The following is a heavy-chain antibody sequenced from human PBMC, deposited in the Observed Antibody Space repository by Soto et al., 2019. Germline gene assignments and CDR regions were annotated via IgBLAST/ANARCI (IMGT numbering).Heavy chain of an antibody. V-gene: IGHV4-59*01. Sequence: SETLSLTCTVSGGSISSYYWSWIRQPPGKGLEWIGYIYYSGSTNYNPSLKSRVTISVDTSKNQFSLKLSSVTAADTAVYYCARLTYSSSYYYVDYWGQGXLVTVYS. CDR1: GGSISSYY. D-gene: IGHD3-22*01. CDR3: ARLTYSSSYYYVDY. CDR2: IYYSGST. J-gene: IGHJ4*02.